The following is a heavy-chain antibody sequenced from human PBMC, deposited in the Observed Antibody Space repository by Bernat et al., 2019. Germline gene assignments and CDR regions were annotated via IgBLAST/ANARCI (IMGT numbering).Heavy chain of an antibody. CDR3: ARDLEMTTVTRGSYYYYYGMDV. J-gene: IGHJ6*02. Sequence: QVQLVESGGGLVKPGGSLRLSCAASGFTFSDYYMSWIRQAPGKGLEWVSYISSSGSTIYYADSVKGRFTISRDNAKNSLYLQMNSLRAEDTAVYYCARDLEMTTVTRGSYYYYYGMDVWGQGTTGTVSS. CDR2: ISSSGSTI. V-gene: IGHV3-11*01. CDR1: GFTFSDYY. D-gene: IGHD4-11*01.